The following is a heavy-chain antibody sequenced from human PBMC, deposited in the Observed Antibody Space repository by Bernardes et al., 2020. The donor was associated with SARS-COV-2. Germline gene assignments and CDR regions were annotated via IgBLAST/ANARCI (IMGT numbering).Heavy chain of an antibody. CDR1: GGSFSGYY. CDR2: INHSGST. Sequence: SETLSLTCAVYGGSFSGYYWSWIRQPPGKGLEWIGEINHSGSTNYNPSLKSRVTISVDTSKNQFSLKLSSVTAADTAVYYCARTPTKSGYYYMDVWGKGTTVTVSS. V-gene: IGHV4-34*01. CDR3: ARTPTKSGYYYMDV. J-gene: IGHJ6*03.